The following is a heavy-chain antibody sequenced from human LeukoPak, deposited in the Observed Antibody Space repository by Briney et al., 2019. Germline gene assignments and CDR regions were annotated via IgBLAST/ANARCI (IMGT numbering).Heavy chain of an antibody. CDR2: IYYNGNT. D-gene: IGHD4-17*01. CDR3: ARGIPIYGDYYFDY. V-gene: IGHV4-39*07. CDR1: GDSISSSDYY. Sequence: SETLSLTCSVSGDSISSSDYYWGWIRQPPGKGLEWIGNIYYNGNTYYNSSLKSRVTISIDTSKNQFSLKLSSVTAADTAVYYCARGIPIYGDYYFDYWGQGTLVTVSS. J-gene: IGHJ4*02.